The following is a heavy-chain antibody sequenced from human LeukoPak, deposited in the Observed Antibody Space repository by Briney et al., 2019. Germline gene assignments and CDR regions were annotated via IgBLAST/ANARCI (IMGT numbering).Heavy chain of an antibody. CDR3: AXXXXLHEIDSSGYFVY. D-gene: IGHD3-22*01. V-gene: IGHV4-4*07. CDR2: VYSSGVG. Sequence: SETLSLTCTVSGGSITGYYWNWIRQPAGQGLEWLGRVYSSGVGNYNPSLTSRVTMSVDTSKNQFSLKLTSLTAADTAVSYCAXXXXLHEIDSSGYFVYWGQGTLVTVSS. J-gene: IGHJ4*02. CDR1: GGSITGYY.